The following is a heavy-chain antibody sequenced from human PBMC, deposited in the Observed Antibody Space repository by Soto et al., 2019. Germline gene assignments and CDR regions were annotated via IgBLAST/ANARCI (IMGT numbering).Heavy chain of an antibody. D-gene: IGHD3-22*01. Sequence: GGSLRLSCAASGFTFSSYGMHWVRQAPGKGLEWVAVISYDGSNKYYADSVKGRFTISRDNSKNTLYLQMNSLRAEDTAVYYCASYDSSGYYYPFDYWGQGTLVTVSS. J-gene: IGHJ4*02. CDR3: ASYDSSGYYYPFDY. CDR1: GFTFSSYG. CDR2: ISYDGSNK. V-gene: IGHV3-30*03.